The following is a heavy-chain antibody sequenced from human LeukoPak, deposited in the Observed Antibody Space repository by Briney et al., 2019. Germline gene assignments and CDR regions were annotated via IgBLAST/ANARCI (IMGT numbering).Heavy chain of an antibody. CDR2: IYYSGST. J-gene: IGHJ6*03. V-gene: IGHV4-39*07. CDR3: AREGKDIVVVPAAMRYYYYMDV. D-gene: IGHD2-2*01. CDR1: GGSISSSSYY. Sequence: SETLSLTCTVSGGSISSSSYYWDWIRQPPGKGLEWIGNIYYSGSTNYNPSLKSRVTISVDTSKNQFSLKLSSVTAADTAVYYCAREGKDIVVVPAAMRYYYYMDVWGKGTTVTISS.